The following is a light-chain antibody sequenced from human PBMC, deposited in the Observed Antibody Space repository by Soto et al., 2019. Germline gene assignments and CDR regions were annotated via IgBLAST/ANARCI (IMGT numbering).Light chain of an antibody. CDR3: QSFDKYLSAVV. CDR2: DNT. V-gene: IGLV1-40*01. CDR1: SSDIGAGYR. Sequence: QSVLTQPPSVSGAPGERVTISCTGSSSDIGAGYRVRWYQQVPGTAPKLLIYDNTNRPSGVPARFSGSKSGTSASLAISGRQAEDDADYYCQSFDKYLSAVVFGGGTKVTVL. J-gene: IGLJ2*01.